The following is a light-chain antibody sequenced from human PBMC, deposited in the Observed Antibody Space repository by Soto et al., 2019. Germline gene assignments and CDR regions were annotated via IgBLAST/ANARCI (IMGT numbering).Light chain of an antibody. CDR2: GAS. CDR3: QQDYNLPRT. J-gene: IGKJ1*01. V-gene: IGKV3D-7*01. CDR1: QSVSSSY. Sequence: PGERVTLSCRASQSVSSSYLNWYQQKPGQAPRLLIYGASTRATGIPARFSGSGSGTDFTLTISSLQPEDCAVYYCQQDYNLPRTFGQGTKVEIK.